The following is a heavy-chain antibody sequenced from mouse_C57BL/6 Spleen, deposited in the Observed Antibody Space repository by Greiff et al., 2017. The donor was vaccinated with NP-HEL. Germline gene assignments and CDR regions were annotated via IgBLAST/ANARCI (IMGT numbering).Heavy chain of an antibody. Sequence: VQLQQSGAELVRPGTSVKMSCKASGYTFTNYWIGWAKQRPGHGLEWIGDIYPGGGYTNYNEKFKGKATLTADKSSSTAYMQFSSLTSEDSAIYYCARCGHWYFDVWGTGTTVTVSS. J-gene: IGHJ1*03. CDR1: GYTFTNYW. V-gene: IGHV1-63*01. CDR3: ARCGHWYFDV. CDR2: IYPGGGYT.